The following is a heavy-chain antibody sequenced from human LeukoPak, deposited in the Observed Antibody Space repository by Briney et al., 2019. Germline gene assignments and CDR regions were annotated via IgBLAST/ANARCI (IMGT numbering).Heavy chain of an antibody. J-gene: IGHJ4*02. D-gene: IGHD3-10*01. CDR3: ARDSRYGPPRRGNYYGSRSYYTTVDY. CDR2: IYHSGSP. Sequence: PSETLSLTCTVSVYSTSSGYYWGWIRQPPGKGLEWIGSIYHSGSPYYNPSLKSRVTISVDTSKNQFSLELSSVTAADTAVYYCARDSRYGPPRRGNYYGSRSYYTTVDYWGQGTLVTVSS. CDR1: VYSTSSGYY. V-gene: IGHV4-38-2*02.